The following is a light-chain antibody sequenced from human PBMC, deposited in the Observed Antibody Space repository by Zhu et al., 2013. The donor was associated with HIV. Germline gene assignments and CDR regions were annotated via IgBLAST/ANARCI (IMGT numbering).Light chain of an antibody. V-gene: IGKV1-9*01. CDR2: AAS. CDR1: QDIDRY. CDR3: QQANSFPLT. Sequence: DIQLTQSPSLLSASVGDRVTITCRASQDIDRYLAWYQQTPGKAPTLLVYAASTTQSGVPSRFSGSGSGTDFTLTISSLQPEDFATYYCQQANSFPLTFGGGTKVEIK. J-gene: IGKJ4*01.